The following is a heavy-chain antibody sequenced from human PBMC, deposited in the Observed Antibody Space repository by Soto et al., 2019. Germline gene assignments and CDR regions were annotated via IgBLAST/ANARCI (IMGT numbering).Heavy chain of an antibody. CDR1: GYTFTSYD. V-gene: IGHV1-8*01. CDR3: ARERTGPNYFDY. J-gene: IGHJ4*02. D-gene: IGHD1-7*01. Sequence: QVQLVQSGAEVKKPGASVKVSCKASGYTFTSYDINWVRQATGQGLEWMGWMNPNSGNTAYAQKFQGRATMTSNTSTSTAYMALSSLRSEDTAVCYCARERTGPNYFDYWGQGTLVTVSS. CDR2: MNPNSGNT.